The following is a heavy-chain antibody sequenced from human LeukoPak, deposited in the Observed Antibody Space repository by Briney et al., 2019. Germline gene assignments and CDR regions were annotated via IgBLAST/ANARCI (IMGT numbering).Heavy chain of an antibody. CDR1: GYTFTGYY. CDR2: INPNSGGT. Sequence: GASVKVSCKASGYTFTGYYMHWVRQAPGQGLEWMGWINPNSGGTNYAQRFQGRVTMTRDTSISTAYMELSRLRSDDTAVYYCARDTAAAGSCHPDYWGQGTLVTVSS. D-gene: IGHD6-13*01. CDR3: ARDTAAAGSCHPDY. J-gene: IGHJ4*02. V-gene: IGHV1-2*02.